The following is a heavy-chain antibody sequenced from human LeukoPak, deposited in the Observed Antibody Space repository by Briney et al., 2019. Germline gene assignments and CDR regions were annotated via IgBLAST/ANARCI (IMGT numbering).Heavy chain of an antibody. Sequence: PGGSLRLSCAASGFTFSSYSMNWVRQAPGKGLEWVSAISGSGGSTYYADSVEGRFTISRDNSKNTLYLQMNSLRAEDTAVYYCAKDPLSRSQWLVRWFDPWGQGTLVTVSS. J-gene: IGHJ5*02. CDR1: GFTFSSYS. CDR2: ISGSGGST. D-gene: IGHD6-19*01. V-gene: IGHV3-23*01. CDR3: AKDPLSRSQWLVRWFDP.